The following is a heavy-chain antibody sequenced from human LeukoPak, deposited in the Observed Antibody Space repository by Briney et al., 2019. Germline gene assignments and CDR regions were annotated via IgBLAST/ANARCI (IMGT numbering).Heavy chain of an antibody. Sequence: PGGSLRLSCTPSGFTFSSYWMSWVRQAPGKGLEWVANIQQDGSEQYYVDSVKGRFTISRDNAKNSLYLQMNSLRAEDTALYYCASNYGGYSHWGQGTLVTVSS. V-gene: IGHV3-7*02. J-gene: IGHJ4*02. CDR1: GFTFSSYW. D-gene: IGHD4-23*01. CDR2: IQQDGSEQ. CDR3: ASNYGGYSH.